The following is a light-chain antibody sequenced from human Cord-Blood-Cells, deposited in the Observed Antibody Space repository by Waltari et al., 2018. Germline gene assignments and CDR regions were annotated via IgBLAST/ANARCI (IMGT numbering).Light chain of an antibody. Sequence: QSALTQPASVSGSPGQSITISCTGTSSDVGGYNYVSWYQQHPGKAPILMIYDVSNRPSGVSNRFSGSKSGNTASLTISGLQAEDEADYYCSSYTSISTVVFGGGTKLTV. CDR1: SSDVGGYNY. J-gene: IGLJ2*01. V-gene: IGLV2-14*01. CDR2: DVS. CDR3: SSYTSISTVV.